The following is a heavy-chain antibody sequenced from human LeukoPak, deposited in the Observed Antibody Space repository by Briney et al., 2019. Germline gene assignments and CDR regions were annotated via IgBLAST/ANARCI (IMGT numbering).Heavy chain of an antibody. CDR1: GGSISSGGYY. V-gene: IGHV4-61*08. D-gene: IGHD5-24*01. Sequence: SETLSLTCTVSGGSISSGGYYWSWIRQPPGKGLEWIGYIYYSGSTNYNPSLKSRVTISVDTSKNQFSLKLSSVTAADTAVYYCARRDGYKTNLDYWGQGTLVTVSS. CDR3: ARRDGYKTNLDY. CDR2: IYYSGST. J-gene: IGHJ4*02.